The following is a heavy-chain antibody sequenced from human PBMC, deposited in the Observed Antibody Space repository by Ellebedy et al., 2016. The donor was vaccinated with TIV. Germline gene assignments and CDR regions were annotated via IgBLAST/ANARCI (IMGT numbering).Heavy chain of an antibody. CDR2: IWYDGSNE. CDR1: GFTFSSYG. D-gene: IGHD3-16*01. V-gene: IGHV3-33*08. CDR3: ARDDSYGQGQYFRH. Sequence: PGGSLRLSCVVSGFTFSSYGMHWVRQAPGKGLEWVAVIWYDGSNEYYADSVKGRFTISRDNSKNTLHLQMNSLRREDTAMYYCARDDSYGQGQYFRHWGQGALVTVSS. J-gene: IGHJ1*01.